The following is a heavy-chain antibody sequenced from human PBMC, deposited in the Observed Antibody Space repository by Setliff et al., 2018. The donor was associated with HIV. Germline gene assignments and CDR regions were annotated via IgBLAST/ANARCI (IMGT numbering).Heavy chain of an antibody. CDR1: GGSISSGSYY. V-gene: IGHV4-39*01. D-gene: IGHD5-12*01. CDR3: ARQNSGYAPGPFDY. J-gene: IGHJ4*02. CDR2: IYHNGIT. Sequence: ASETLSLTCSVSGGSISSGSYYWGWIRQPPGKGLEWIGSIYHNGITYYNPSLWGRVTISIDTSKNQFSLKLSSVTAADTAVYYCARQNSGYAPGPFDYWGQGILVTVSS.